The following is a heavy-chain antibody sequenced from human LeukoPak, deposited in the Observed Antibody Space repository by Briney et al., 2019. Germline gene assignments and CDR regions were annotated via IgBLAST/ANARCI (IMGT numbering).Heavy chain of an antibody. CDR1: GGSISSGGYS. D-gene: IGHD3-10*01. CDR3: ARGQITMVRGVIITHDAFDI. Sequence: PSQTLSLTCAVSGGSISSGGYSWSWIRQPPGKGLEWIGYIYHSGSTYYNPSLKSRVTISVHRSKNQLSLKLSSVTAADTAVYYCARGQITMVRGVIITHDAFDIWGQGTMVTVSS. J-gene: IGHJ3*02. CDR2: IYHSGST. V-gene: IGHV4-30-2*01.